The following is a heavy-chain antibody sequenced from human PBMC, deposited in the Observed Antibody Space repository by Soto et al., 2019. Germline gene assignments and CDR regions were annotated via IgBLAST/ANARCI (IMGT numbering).Heavy chain of an antibody. CDR1: GFTFSSYA. CDR3: AKDLGSYYDFWSGYYGPGDWFDP. CDR2: ISGSGGST. D-gene: IGHD3-3*01. Sequence: GGSLRLSCAASGFTFSSYAMSWVRQAPGKGLEWVSAISGSGGSTYYADSVKGRFTISRDNSKNTLYLQMNSLRAEDTAVYYCAKDLGSYYDFWSGYYGPGDWFDPWGQGTLVTVSS. V-gene: IGHV3-23*01. J-gene: IGHJ5*02.